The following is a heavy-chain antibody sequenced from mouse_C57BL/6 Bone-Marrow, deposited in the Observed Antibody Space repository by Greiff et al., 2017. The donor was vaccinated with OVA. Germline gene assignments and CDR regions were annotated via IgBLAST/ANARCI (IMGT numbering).Heavy chain of an antibody. D-gene: IGHD2-5*01. CDR2: IWSGGST. Sequence: QVQLQQSGPGLVQPSQSLSITCTVSGFSLTSYGVHWVRQPPGKGLEWLGVIWSGGSTDYNAAFISRLSISKDNSKSQVFFKMNSLQADDTAIYYCATTTYYSNHEDAMYYWGQGTSVTVSS. V-gene: IGHV2-4*01. CDR3: ATTTYYSNHEDAMYY. CDR1: GFSLTSYG. J-gene: IGHJ4*01.